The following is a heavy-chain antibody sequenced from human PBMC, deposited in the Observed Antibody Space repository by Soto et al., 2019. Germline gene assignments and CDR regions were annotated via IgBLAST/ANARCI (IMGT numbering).Heavy chain of an antibody. Sequence: ASVKVSCKASGYTFTGYYMHWVRQAPGQGLEWMGWINPNSGGTNYAQKFQGWVTMTRDTSISTAYMELSRLRSDDTAVYYCASEVIVAGNYYYYGMDVWGQGTTVTVSS. J-gene: IGHJ6*02. CDR2: INPNSGGT. D-gene: IGHD6-19*01. CDR1: GYTFTGYY. CDR3: ASEVIVAGNYYYYGMDV. V-gene: IGHV1-2*04.